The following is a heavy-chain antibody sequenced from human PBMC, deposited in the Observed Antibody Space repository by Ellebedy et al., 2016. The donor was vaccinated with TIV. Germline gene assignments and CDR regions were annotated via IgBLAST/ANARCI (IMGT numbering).Heavy chain of an antibody. CDR3: TRDGETPSSGWYFDY. D-gene: IGHD3-9*01. V-gene: IGHV3-23*01. CDR2: ISNGGDTT. CDR1: GFTFGCCA. J-gene: IGHJ4*02. Sequence: GESLKISCAASGFTFGCCAMSWVRQAPGKGLEWVSVISNGGDTTYADSVKGRFTISRDNAKNTVSLQMTRLRAEDTAVYYCTRDGETPSSGWYFDYWGQGTLVTVSS.